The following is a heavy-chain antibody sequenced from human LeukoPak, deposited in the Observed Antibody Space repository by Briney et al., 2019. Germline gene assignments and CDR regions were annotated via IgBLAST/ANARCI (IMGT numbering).Heavy chain of an antibody. CDR2: IWYDGSNK. V-gene: IGHV3-33*01. Sequence: PGRSLRLPCAASGFTFSSYGMHWVRQAPGKGLEWVAVIWYDGSNKYYADSVKGRFTISRDNSKNTLYLQMNSLRAEDTAVYYCARTRSGYSYGLTDAFDIWGQGTMVTVSS. J-gene: IGHJ3*02. CDR3: ARTRSGYSYGLTDAFDI. D-gene: IGHD5-18*01. CDR1: GFTFSSYG.